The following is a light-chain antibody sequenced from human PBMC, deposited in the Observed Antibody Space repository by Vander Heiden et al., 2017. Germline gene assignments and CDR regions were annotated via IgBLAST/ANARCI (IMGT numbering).Light chain of an antibody. CDR1: SSDVVTYNL. CDR2: EGT. CDR3: CSHADSTTFDWV. J-gene: IGLJ3*02. V-gene: IGLV2-23*01. Sequence: QSALTQPASVSGSPGQSITISCTGTSSDVVTYNLVSWYRQHPGKAPTLIIYEGTKRPSGISNRFSGSNSGNTDSPTISSLQAGDEADDDCCSHADSTTFDWVFGGGTKLTVL.